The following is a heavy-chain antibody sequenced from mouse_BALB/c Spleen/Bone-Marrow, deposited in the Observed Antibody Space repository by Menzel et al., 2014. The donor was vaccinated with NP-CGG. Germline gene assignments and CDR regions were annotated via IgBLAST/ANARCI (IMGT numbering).Heavy chain of an antibody. J-gene: IGHJ3*01. CDR1: GYTFTTYD. V-gene: IGHV1S56*01. Sequence: VQLQQSGAELVKPGASVKLSCKASGYTFTTYDINWVRPRPEQGLEWIGWIFPGDGTTKYNEKFKGKATLTTDKSSSTAYMQFSRLTSEDSADYFCARNYRYAWFVYWGQGTLVTVSA. CDR3: ARNYRYAWFVY. D-gene: IGHD2-14*01. CDR2: IFPGDGTT.